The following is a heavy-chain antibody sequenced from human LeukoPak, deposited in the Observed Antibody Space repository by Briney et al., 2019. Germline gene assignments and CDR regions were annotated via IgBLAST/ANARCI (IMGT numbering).Heavy chain of an antibody. Sequence: PGESLRLSCAASGFTFSSYSMNWVRQAPGKGLEWVSSISSSSSYIYYADSVKGRFTISRDNAKNSLYLQMNSLRAEDTAMYYCAMGRNDFWSGPSDYWGQGTLVTVSS. CDR1: GFTFSSYS. CDR2: ISSSSSYI. D-gene: IGHD3-3*01. CDR3: AMGRNDFWSGPSDY. V-gene: IGHV3-21*01. J-gene: IGHJ4*02.